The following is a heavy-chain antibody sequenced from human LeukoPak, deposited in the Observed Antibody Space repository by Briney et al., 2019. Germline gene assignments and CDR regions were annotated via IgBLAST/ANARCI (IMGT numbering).Heavy chain of an antibody. V-gene: IGHV4-31*03. J-gene: IGHJ3*01. CDR1: GGSLSSGGYY. D-gene: IGHD7-27*01. CDR2: IYYVGNT. CDR3: ARFSTRLTGERIGAFDL. Sequence: SETLSLTCTVSGGSLSSGGYYWTWIRQPPGKGLEWLAFIYYVGNTYYNPSLKSRLSISANTSKNHFPLNLSPVTAADTAIYYCARFSTRLTGERIGAFDLWGQGTMVTVSS.